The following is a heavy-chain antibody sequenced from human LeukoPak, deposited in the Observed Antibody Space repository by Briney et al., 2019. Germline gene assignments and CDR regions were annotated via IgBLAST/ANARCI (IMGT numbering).Heavy chain of an antibody. CDR1: GFTFSNAW. CDR2: IKSKTDGGTT. J-gene: IGHJ4*02. D-gene: IGHD3-3*01. V-gene: IGHV3-15*01. CDR3: TTDRATYYDFWSGPR. Sequence: GGSLRLSGAASGFTFSNAWMSWVRQAPGKGLEWVGRIKSKTDGGTTDYAAPVKGRFTISRDDSKNTLYLQMNSLKTEDTAVYYCTTDRATYYDFWSGPRWGQGTLVTVSS.